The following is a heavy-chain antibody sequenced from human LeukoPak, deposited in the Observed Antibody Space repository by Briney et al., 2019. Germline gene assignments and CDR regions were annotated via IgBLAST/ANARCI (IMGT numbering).Heavy chain of an antibody. V-gene: IGHV3-23*01. D-gene: IGHD2-2*03. Sequence: GGSLRLSCAASGFTFSGSAMHWVRQASGKGLEWVSGLSGSGGSTYYADSVKGRFTISRDNSKNMLYLQMNSLRAEDTAMYYCAKSGYCSSTICFRDYWGQGTLVSVSS. CDR3: AKSGYCSSTICFRDY. CDR1: GFTFSGSA. CDR2: LSGSGGST. J-gene: IGHJ4*02.